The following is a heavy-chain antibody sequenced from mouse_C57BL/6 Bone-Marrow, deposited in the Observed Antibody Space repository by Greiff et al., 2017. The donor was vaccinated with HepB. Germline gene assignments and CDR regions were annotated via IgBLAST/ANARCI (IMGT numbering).Heavy chain of an antibody. J-gene: IGHJ1*03. Sequence: VQLQQPGAELVKPGASVKLSCKASGYTFTSYWMQWVKQRPGQGLEWIGEIDPSDSYTNYNQKFKGKATLTVDTSSSTAYMQLSSLTSEDSAVYYCAREGYYGSYWYFDVWSTGTTVTVSS. CDR2: IDPSDSYT. D-gene: IGHD1-1*01. V-gene: IGHV1-50*01. CDR3: AREGYYGSYWYFDV. CDR1: GYTFTSYW.